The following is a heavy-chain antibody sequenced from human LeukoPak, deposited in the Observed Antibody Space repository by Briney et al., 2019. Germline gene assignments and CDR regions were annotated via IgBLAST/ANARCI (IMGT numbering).Heavy chain of an antibody. Sequence: GGSLRLSCAASGFTFSNAWMSWVRQAPGKGLEWVGCIKSKTDGGTTDYAAPVKGRFTSSRDESKNTMYLQMNSLKTEDTAVYYCATDQGYGSGSYYWFDPWGQGTLVTVSS. CDR2: IKSKTDGGTT. CDR1: GFTFSNAW. J-gene: IGHJ5*02. CDR3: ATDQGYGSGSYYWFDP. D-gene: IGHD3-10*01. V-gene: IGHV3-15*01.